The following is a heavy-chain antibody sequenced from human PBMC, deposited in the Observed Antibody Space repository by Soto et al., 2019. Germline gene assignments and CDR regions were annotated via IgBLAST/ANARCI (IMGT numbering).Heavy chain of an antibody. CDR2: ISGGTT. CDR1: GSTFSSDV. V-gene: IGHV3-23*01. CDR3: GARDRVTSGRYHFYGTDV. J-gene: IGHJ6*01. Sequence: EVQLLESGGGLVQPGGSLRLSCVASGSTFSSDVMSWVRQAPGKGLEWVSGISGGTTYYADSVQGRFTISRDDFKNTLFLQIKSLRAEDTVVYRCGARDRVTSGRYHFYGTDVWGQGTTVTVSS. D-gene: IGHD1-26*01.